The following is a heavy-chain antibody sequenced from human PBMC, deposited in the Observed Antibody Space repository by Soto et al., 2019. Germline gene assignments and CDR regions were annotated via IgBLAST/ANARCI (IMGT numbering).Heavy chain of an antibody. Sequence: GGSMEGSRKGSGGTFSSFAISWVRQAPGQGLEWMGGIIPIFGTANYAQKFQGRVTITADESTSTAYMELSSLRSEDTAVYYCARGGYCGGDCYSGDAFDIWG. CDR1: GGTFSSFA. J-gene: IGHJ3*02. CDR2: IIPIFGTA. CDR3: ARGGYCGGDCYSGDAFDI. V-gene: IGHV1-69*01. D-gene: IGHD2-21*02.